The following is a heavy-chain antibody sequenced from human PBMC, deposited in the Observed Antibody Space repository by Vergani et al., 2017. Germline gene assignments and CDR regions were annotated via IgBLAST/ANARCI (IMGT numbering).Heavy chain of an antibody. D-gene: IGHD3-3*01. CDR3: ARGLRSRIYDLWSGYSLMDV. V-gene: IGHV1-18*01. CDR2: ISAYNGNT. Sequence: QVQLVQSGAEVKKPGASVKVSCKASGYTFTSYGISWVRQAPGQGLEWMGWISAYNGNTNYAQKLQGRVTMTTDTSTSTAYMELRSLRSDDTAVYYCARGLRSRIYDLWSGYSLMDVWGKGTTVTVSS. J-gene: IGHJ6*03. CDR1: GYTFTSYG.